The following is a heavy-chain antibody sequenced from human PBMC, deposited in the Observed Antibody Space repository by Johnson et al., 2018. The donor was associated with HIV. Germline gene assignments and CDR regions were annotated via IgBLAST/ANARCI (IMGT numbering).Heavy chain of an antibody. J-gene: IGHJ3*02. CDR1: GFTFSSYA. V-gene: IGHV3-64*01. CDR3: ARNEYSNYGGRDAFDI. Sequence: MLLVESGGGLVQPGGSLRLSCAASGFTFSSYAMHWVRQAPGKGLEYVSAVSSNGGSTYYANSVRGRFIISRDNSKNTLYLQMGSLRAEDMAVYYCARNEYSNYGGRDAFDIWGQVTMVTVSS. CDR2: VSSNGGST. D-gene: IGHD4-11*01.